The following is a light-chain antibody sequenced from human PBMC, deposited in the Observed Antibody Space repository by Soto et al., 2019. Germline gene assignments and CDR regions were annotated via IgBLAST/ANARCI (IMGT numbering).Light chain of an antibody. CDR2: DTS. Sequence: EIVVTQSPATLSVSPGERVTLSCRASQSVSSSLAWYQQRPGQAPRLLIYDTSTRAAGIAARFSGSGSGTEFTLTISSLQSEDFATYYCQQNYSAPRTFGQGTKLEIK. CDR1: QSVSSS. V-gene: IGKV3-15*01. J-gene: IGKJ2*01. CDR3: QQNYSAPRT.